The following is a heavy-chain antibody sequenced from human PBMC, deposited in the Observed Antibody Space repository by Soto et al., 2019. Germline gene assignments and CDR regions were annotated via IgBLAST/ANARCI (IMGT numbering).Heavy chain of an antibody. CDR1: GGTFSSYT. D-gene: IGHD2-15*01. CDR2: IIPILGIA. Sequence: QVQLVQSGAEVKKPGSSVKVSCKASGGTFSSYTISWVRQAPGQGLEWMGRIIPILGIANYAQKFQGRVTITADKSTSTAYMELSSLRSEDTAVYYCARGTPGGIVVQGYWGQGTLVTVSS. V-gene: IGHV1-69*02. J-gene: IGHJ4*02. CDR3: ARGTPGGIVVQGY.